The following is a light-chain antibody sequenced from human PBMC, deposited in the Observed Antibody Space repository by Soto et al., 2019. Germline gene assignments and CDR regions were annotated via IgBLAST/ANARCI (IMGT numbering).Light chain of an antibody. J-gene: IGKJ2*01. V-gene: IGKV2-24*01. CDR1: QSIVHSNGDTY. CDR2: KIS. CDR3: LQATQFPYT. Sequence: VMTQTPLSSPVTLGQPASISCRSSQSIVHSNGDTYLSWLQQRPVQPPRLLIYKISDRFAGVPDRFSGSGAGTDFTRRISRVEAADVGVYYCLQATQFPYTFGQGTKLEI.